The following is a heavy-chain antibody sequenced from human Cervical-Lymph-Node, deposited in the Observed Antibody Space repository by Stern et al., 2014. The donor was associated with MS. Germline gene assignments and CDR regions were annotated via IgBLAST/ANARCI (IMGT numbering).Heavy chain of an antibody. CDR1: GYTFTNYY. D-gene: IGHD2-8*01. Sequence: VQLVESGAEAKKPGASMRISCKASGYTFTNYYVHWVRQAPGQRLEWMGIIHPTTGRTSYAQRFQGRVTMTRDTSTNTAYMELSSLGPEDTAVYFCARAQDYSNVVANYWGQGTLVTVSS. CDR3: ARAQDYSNVVANY. V-gene: IGHV1-46*03. CDR2: IHPTTGRT. J-gene: IGHJ4*02.